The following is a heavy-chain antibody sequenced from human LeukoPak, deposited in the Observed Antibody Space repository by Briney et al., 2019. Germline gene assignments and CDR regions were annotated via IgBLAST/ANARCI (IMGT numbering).Heavy chain of an antibody. CDR2: LYSRGTI. Sequence: PSETLSLTCSVSGGSITNYYWSWIRQPAGKGLAWIGRLYSRGTIYYTPPLRSRVSLSGDDSKNQLSLKMYSGTAAETAVYYCVRDEGLTGYPDYWGQGTLVTVSS. J-gene: IGHJ4*02. D-gene: IGHD3-9*01. CDR1: GGSITNYY. V-gene: IGHV4-4*07. CDR3: VRDEGLTGYPDY.